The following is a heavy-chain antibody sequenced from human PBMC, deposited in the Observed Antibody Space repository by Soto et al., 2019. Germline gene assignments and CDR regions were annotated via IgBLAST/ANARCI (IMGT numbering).Heavy chain of an antibody. CDR2: INPNSGNT. Sequence: ASVKVSCKASGYTFTSYDINWVRQATGQGLEWMGWINPNSGNTGYAQKFQGRVTMTRNTSISTAYMELSSLRSEDTAVYYCARGFSFYDSSGYQPFDIWGQGTMVTVS. J-gene: IGHJ3*02. V-gene: IGHV1-8*01. CDR1: GYTFTSYD. D-gene: IGHD3-22*01. CDR3: ARGFSFYDSSGYQPFDI.